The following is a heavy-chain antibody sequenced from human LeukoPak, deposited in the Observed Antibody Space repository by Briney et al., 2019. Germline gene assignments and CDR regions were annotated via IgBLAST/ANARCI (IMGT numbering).Heavy chain of an antibody. CDR2: IYYTGST. CDR1: GGSLSGYY. J-gene: IGHJ5*02. CDR3: ARRRAEGGSNGHYNWFDP. V-gene: IGHV4-59*08. Sequence: SGPTLVKPSETLSLTCTVSGGSLSGYYWSWIRQPPGKGLEWIGYIYYTGSTNYNPSLKSRVTISLDTSKNQFSLKLSSVTAADTAVYYCARRRAEGGSNGHYNWFDPWGQGTLVTVSS. D-gene: IGHD6-13*01.